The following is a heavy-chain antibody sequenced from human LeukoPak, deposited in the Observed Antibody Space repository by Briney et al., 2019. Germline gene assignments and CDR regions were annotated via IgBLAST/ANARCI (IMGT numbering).Heavy chain of an antibody. V-gene: IGHV3-21*01. CDR3: ASLFLCYGCSSSSDSFDI. J-gene: IGHJ3*02. D-gene: IGHD6-6*01. Sequence: GGSLRLSCAASGFTFSSYSMNWVRQAPGKGLEWVSSITSSSSYIYYADSVKGRFTISRDDAKKSLYLQLNSLRAEDTAVYYCASLFLCYGCSSSSDSFDIWGQGTMVTVSS. CDR2: ITSSSSYI. CDR1: GFTFSSYS.